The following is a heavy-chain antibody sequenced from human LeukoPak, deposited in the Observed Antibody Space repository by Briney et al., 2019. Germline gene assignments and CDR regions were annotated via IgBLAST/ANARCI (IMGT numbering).Heavy chain of an antibody. CDR1: GFTFSSYA. CDR3: AKSYYYDKLAYY. J-gene: IGHJ4*02. V-gene: IGHV3-30*18. CDR2: ISYDGSNK. D-gene: IGHD3-22*01. Sequence: GGSLRLSCAASGFTFSSYAMHWVRQAPGKGLEWVAVISYDGSNKYYADSVKGRFTISRDNSKNTLYLQMNRLRAEDTAVYYCAKSYYYDKLAYYWGQGTLVTVSS.